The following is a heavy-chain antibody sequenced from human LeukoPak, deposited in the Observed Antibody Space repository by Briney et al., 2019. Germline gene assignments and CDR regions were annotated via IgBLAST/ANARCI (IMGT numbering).Heavy chain of an antibody. CDR3: ARISLRDDAFDI. Sequence: EASVKVSCKASGYTFTGYYMHWVRQAPGQGLEWMGWINPNSGGTDYAQKFQGRVTMTRDTSISTAYMELSRLRSDDTAVYYCARISLRDDAFDIWGQGTMVTVSS. V-gene: IGHV1-2*02. CDR2: INPNSGGT. CDR1: GYTFTGYY. J-gene: IGHJ3*02. D-gene: IGHD2-21*01.